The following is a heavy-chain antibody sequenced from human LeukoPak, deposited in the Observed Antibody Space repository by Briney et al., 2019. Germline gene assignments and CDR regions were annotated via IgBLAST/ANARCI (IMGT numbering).Heavy chain of an antibody. V-gene: IGHV1-2*02. CDR1: EYTFTGYY. CDR2: INPNSGGT. J-gene: IGHJ1*01. D-gene: IGHD1-26*01. Sequence: ASVKVSCKASEYTFTGYYMHWVRQAPGQGLEWMGWINPNSGGTNYAQKFQGRVTMTRDTSISTAYMELSRLRSDDTAVYYCATRWGQWELQSRWGQGTLVTVSS. CDR3: ATRWGQWELQSR.